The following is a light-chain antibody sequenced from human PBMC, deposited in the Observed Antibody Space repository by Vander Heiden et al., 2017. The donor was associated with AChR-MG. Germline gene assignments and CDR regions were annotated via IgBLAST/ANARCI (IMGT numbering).Light chain of an antibody. CDR2: WAS. V-gene: IGKV4-1*01. CDR1: QSVLYSSNNKNY. CDR3: QQYYSTPQT. Sequence: DIVMTQSPDSLAVSLGARATINCKSSQSVLYSSNNKNYLAWYQQKPGQPPKLLIYWASTRESGVPDRFSGSGSGTDITLTISSLQAEDVAVYYCQQYYSTPQTFGQGTKVEIK. J-gene: IGKJ1*01.